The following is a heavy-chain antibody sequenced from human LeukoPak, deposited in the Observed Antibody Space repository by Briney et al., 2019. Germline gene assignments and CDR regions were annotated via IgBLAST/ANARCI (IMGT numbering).Heavy chain of an antibody. D-gene: IGHD6-13*01. Sequence: GESLRISCKGSGYRFTSYWISWVRQMPGKGLEWMGRIDPSDSFTNYSPSFQGQVTISADKSISTAYLQWSSLKASDTAIYYCARHSRMGYSSSWFDYWGQGTLVTVSS. V-gene: IGHV5-10-1*04. CDR2: IDPSDSFT. J-gene: IGHJ4*02. CDR1: GYRFTSYW. CDR3: ARHSRMGYSSSWFDY.